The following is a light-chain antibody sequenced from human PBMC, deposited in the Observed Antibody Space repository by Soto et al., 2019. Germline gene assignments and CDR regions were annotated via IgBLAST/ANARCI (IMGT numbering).Light chain of an antibody. CDR2: DAS. Sequence: DIQMTQSPSTLSASVGDRVTITCRASQSISSWLDWYQQKPGKAPKLLIYDASSLESGVPPRFSGSGSGTDFTLTISSRQPDDFAAYYCQQYNYYPYTFGQGTKLEIK. J-gene: IGKJ2*01. V-gene: IGKV1-5*01. CDR3: QQYNYYPYT. CDR1: QSISSW.